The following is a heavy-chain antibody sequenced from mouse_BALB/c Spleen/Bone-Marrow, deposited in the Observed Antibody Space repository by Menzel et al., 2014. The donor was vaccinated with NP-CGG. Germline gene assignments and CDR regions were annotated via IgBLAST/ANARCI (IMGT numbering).Heavy chain of an antibody. V-gene: IGHV3-8*02. Sequence: EVQRVESGPSLVKPSQTLSLTCSVTGDSTTSGYWNWIRKFPGYEIAYKGYISYNGNTYYNPSLKSRISIARDTSNNQDYLQLQSVTSEDTATYYCARSLGRFDYWGQGTPLTVSS. CDR1: GDSTTSGY. J-gene: IGHJ2*01. CDR3: ARSLGRFDY. CDR2: ISYNGNT.